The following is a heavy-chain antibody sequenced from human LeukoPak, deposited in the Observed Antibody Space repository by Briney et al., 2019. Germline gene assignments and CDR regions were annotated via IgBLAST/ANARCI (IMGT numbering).Heavy chain of an antibody. J-gene: IGHJ3*02. D-gene: IGHD3-10*01. V-gene: IGHV1-69*06. CDR3: TRDQGVRYAFDI. CDR2: IIPIFGTA. Sequence: ASVKVSCKASGGTFSSYAISWVRQAPGQGLEWMGGIIPIFGTANYAQKFQGRVTITADKSTSTAYMELSSLRPEDTAVYYCTRDQGVRYAFDIWGQGSLVTVSS. CDR1: GGTFSSYA.